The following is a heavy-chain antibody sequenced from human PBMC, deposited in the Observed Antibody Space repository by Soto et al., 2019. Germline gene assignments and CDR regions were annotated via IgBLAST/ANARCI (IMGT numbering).Heavy chain of an antibody. V-gene: IGHV1-8*01. CDR1: GYTFTSYD. CDR3: ARGRSTSYGYGYDYYYGMDV. D-gene: IGHD5-18*01. J-gene: IGHJ6*02. Sequence: ASVKVSCKASGYTFTSYDINWVRQATGQGLEWMGWMNPNSGNTGYAQRFQGSVTMTRNTSISTAYMELSSLRSEDTAVYYCARGRSTSYGYGYDYYYGMDVWGQGTTVTVSS. CDR2: MNPNSGNT.